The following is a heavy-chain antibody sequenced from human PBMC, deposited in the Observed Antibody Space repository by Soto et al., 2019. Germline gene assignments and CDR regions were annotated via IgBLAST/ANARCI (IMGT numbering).Heavy chain of an antibody. Sequence: ASVKVSCKVSGYTLTELSMHWVRQAPGKGLEWMGGFDPEDGETIYAQKFQGRVTITADKSTSTAYMELSSLRSEDTAVYYCARDRLGDYVNYYGMDVWGQGTTVTVSS. V-gene: IGHV1-24*01. J-gene: IGHJ6*02. CDR2: FDPEDGET. D-gene: IGHD4-17*01. CDR3: ARDRLGDYVNYYGMDV. CDR1: GYTLTELS.